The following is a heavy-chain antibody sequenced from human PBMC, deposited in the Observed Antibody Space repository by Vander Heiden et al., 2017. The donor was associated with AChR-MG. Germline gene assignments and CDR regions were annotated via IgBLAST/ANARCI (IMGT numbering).Heavy chain of an antibody. Sequence: QLQLQESGPGLVKPSETLSLTCTVSGGSISSSSYYWGWIRQPPGKGLEWIGSIYYSGSTYYNPSLKSRVTISVDTSKNKFSLKLSSVTAADTAVYYCARGPSSLMTPDYWGQGTLVTVSS. J-gene: IGHJ4*02. CDR3: ARGPSSLMTPDY. CDR2: IYYSGST. D-gene: IGHD2-8*01. CDR1: GGSISSSSYY. V-gene: IGHV4-39*01.